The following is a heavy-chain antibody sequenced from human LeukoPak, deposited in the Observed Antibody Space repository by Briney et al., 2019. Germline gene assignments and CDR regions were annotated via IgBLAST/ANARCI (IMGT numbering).Heavy chain of an antibody. CDR2: TYYRSKWYN. J-gene: IGHJ4*02. CDR3: ARDNGWDRGFDS. V-gene: IGHV6-1*01. D-gene: IGHD6-19*01. Sequence: SQTLSLTCVIYGDSVSSNSNSWNWIRQSPSRGLEWLGRTYYRSKWYNDYAVSVKSRITIDPDTSKNQFSLQLTSVTPEDTAIYYCARDNGWDRGFDSWGQGTLVTVSS. CDR1: GDSVSSNSNS.